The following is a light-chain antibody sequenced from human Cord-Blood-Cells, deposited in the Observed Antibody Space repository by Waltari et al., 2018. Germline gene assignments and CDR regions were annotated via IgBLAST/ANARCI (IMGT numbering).Light chain of an antibody. CDR3: QQYYSYRT. Sequence: AIRMTQSPSSFSASTGDRVTITCRASQGISSYLAWYQQKPGKAPKLLIYAASTSQSGVPSRFSGSGSGTDFTLTISCLQSEDFATYYCQQYYSYRTFGQGTKVEIK. J-gene: IGKJ1*01. V-gene: IGKV1-8*01. CDR2: AAS. CDR1: QGISSY.